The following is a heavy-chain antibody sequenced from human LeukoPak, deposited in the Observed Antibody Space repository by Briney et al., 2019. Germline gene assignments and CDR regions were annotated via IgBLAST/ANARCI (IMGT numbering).Heavy chain of an antibody. CDR1: GGSFSGYY. Sequence: ASETLSLTCAVYGGSFSGYYWSWIRQPPGKGLEWIGEINHSGSTNYNPSLKSRVTISVDTSKNQFSLKLSSVTAADTAVYYCASTCSTSCYTSNWFDPWGQGTLVTVSS. J-gene: IGHJ5*02. CDR3: ASTCSTSCYTSNWFDP. D-gene: IGHD2-2*02. CDR2: INHSGST. V-gene: IGHV4-34*01.